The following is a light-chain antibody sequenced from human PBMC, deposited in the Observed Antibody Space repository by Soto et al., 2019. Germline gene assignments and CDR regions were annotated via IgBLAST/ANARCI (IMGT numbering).Light chain of an antibody. J-gene: IGLJ2*01. CDR3: SSYTSSIYVV. V-gene: IGLV2-14*01. Sequence: QSALTQPASVSGSPGQSITISCTGTSSDVGGYNYVSWYQQHPGKVPKLMIYDVSNRPSGISNRFSGSKSGNTASLTISGLQAEDEADYYCSSYTSSIYVVFGGGTQLTVL. CDR1: SSDVGGYNY. CDR2: DVS.